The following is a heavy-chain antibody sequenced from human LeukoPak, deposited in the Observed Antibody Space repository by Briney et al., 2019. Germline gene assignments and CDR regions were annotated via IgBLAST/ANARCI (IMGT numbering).Heavy chain of an antibody. CDR2: IYYSGST. V-gene: IGHV4-39*07. Sequence: SETLSLTRTVSGGSISSSSYYWGWIRQPPGKGLEWIGSIYYSGSTYYNPSLKSRVTISVDTSKNQFSLKLSSVTAADTAVYYCARDRNWNPSFDYWGQGTLVTVSS. D-gene: IGHD1-1*01. CDR3: ARDRNWNPSFDY. CDR1: GGSISSSSYY. J-gene: IGHJ4*02.